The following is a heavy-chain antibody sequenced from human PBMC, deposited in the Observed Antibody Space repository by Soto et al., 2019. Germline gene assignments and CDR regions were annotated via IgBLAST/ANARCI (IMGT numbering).Heavy chain of an antibody. CDR3: ARRVGGLTCSGGSCYSYNWFDP. V-gene: IGHV4-34*01. CDR1: GGSFSGYY. J-gene: IGHJ5*02. D-gene: IGHD2-15*01. Sequence: QVQLQQWGAGLLKPSETLSLTCAVYGGSFSGYYWSWIRQPPGKGLEWIGEINHSGSTNYNPSLKSQVTISVDTSKNQFSLKLSSVTAADTAVYYCARRVGGLTCSGGSCYSYNWFDPWGQGTLVTVSS. CDR2: INHSGST.